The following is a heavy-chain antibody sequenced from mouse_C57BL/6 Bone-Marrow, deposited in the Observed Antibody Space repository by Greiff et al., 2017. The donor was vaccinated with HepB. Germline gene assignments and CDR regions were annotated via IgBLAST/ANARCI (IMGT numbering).Heavy chain of an antibody. Sequence: VQLQQSGPELVKPGASVKLPCTASGYTFTDYNMDWVKQSHGKSLEWIGDINPNNGGTIYNQTFKGKATLTVDKASSTAYMELRSLTSEDTAVYYCARWDGYFSYWYFEVWGTGTTVTVAS. V-gene: IGHV1-18*01. CDR1: GYTFTDYN. CDR2: INPNNGGT. J-gene: IGHJ1*03. CDR3: ARWDGYFSYWYFEV. D-gene: IGHD2-3*01.